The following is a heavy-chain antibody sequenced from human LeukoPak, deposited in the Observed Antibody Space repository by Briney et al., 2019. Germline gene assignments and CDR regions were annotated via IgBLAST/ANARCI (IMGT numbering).Heavy chain of an antibody. CDR2: IHTSGST. D-gene: IGHD6-19*01. V-gene: IGHV4-4*07. CDR1: GGSISNYH. CDR3: ARRDISSVWSFDY. J-gene: IGHJ4*02. Sequence: ASETLSLTCTVSGGSISNYHWSWIRQPAGKGLEWIGQIHTSGSTNYNPPLKSRVTMSIDTPENQLSLTIRSVTAADTAVYYCARRDISSVWSFDYWGQGTLVTVSS.